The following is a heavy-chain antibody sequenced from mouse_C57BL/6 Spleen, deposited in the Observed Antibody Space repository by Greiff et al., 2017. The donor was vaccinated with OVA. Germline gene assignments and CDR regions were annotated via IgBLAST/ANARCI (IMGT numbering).Heavy chain of an antibody. V-gene: IGHV1-15*01. J-gene: IGHJ3*01. CDR3: TRSLYDSSWFAY. Sequence: VQLQQSGAELVRPGASVTLSCKASGYTFTDYEMHWVKQTPVHGLEWIGAIDPETGGTAYNQKFKGKAILTADKSSSTAYMELRSLTSEDSAVYYCTRSLYDSSWFAYWGQGTLVTVSA. CDR1: GYTFTDYE. D-gene: IGHD2-4*01. CDR2: IDPETGGT.